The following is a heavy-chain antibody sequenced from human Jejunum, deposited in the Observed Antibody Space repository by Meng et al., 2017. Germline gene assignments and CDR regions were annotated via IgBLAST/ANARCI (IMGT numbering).Heavy chain of an antibody. J-gene: IGHJ4*02. CDR1: GFTFSSYA. D-gene: IGHD2-2*01. CDR2: ISGSDGST. CDR3: AKDQCRGTTTCYVDY. V-gene: IGHV3-23*01. Sequence: GESLKISCAASGFTFSSYAMSWVRQAPGKGLEWVSTISGSDGSTYYADSVKGRFTVSRDNSKNTLYLQMHSLRAEDRAVYYCAKDQCRGTTTCYVDYWGQGTLVTVSS.